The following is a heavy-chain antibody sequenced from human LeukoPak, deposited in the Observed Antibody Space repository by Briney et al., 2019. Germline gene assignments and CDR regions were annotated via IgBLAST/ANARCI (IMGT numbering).Heavy chain of an antibody. J-gene: IGHJ4*02. CDR1: GFTFNSYW. CDR2: IKQDGSEK. CDR3: ARDPRVDYFDY. Sequence: GSLRLSCAASGFTFNSYWMSWVRQASGKGLEWVANIKQDGSEKYYVDSVKGRFTISRDNAKNSLYLQMNSLRAEDTAVYYCARDPRVDYFDYWGQGTLVTVSS. V-gene: IGHV3-7*03.